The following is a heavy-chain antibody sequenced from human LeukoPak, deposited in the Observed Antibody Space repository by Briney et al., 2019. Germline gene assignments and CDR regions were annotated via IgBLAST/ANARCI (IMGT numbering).Heavy chain of an antibody. CDR3: ARVLGTSYFGY. J-gene: IGHJ4*02. CDR2: INPSGGST. Sequence: ASVKVSCKASGGTFSSYAISWVRQAPGQGLEWMGIINPSGGSTSYAQKFQGRVTMTRDTSTSTVYMELSSLRSEDTAVYYCARVLGTSYFGYWGQGTLVTVSS. D-gene: IGHD7-27*01. CDR1: GGTFSSYA. V-gene: IGHV1-46*03.